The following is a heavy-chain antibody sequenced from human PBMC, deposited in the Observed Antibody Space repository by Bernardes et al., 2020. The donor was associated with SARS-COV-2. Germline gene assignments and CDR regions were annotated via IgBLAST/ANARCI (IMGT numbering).Heavy chain of an antibody. D-gene: IGHD2-21*01. CDR3: ARGRFGEPIDN. CDR1: GFIFSTYG. V-gene: IGHV3-33*01. Sequence: GGSLRLSCAASGFIFSTYGMHWVRQAPGKGLEWVAVISYDGSNKYYADSVKGRFTISRDNSKNTLYLQMNSLRAEDTAVYYCARGRFGEPIDNWGQGTLVTVSS. J-gene: IGHJ4*02. CDR2: ISYDGSNK.